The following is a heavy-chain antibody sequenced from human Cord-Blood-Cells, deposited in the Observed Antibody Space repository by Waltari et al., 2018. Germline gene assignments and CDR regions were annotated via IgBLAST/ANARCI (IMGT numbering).Heavy chain of an antibody. CDR2: IYTSGST. V-gene: IGHV4-61*09. CDR3: ARDITGAYWYFDL. Sequence: QVQLQESGPGLVKPSQTLSLTCTVSGGSISSGSYYWSWIRQPAGKGLEWIGYIYTSGSTNDNPPLKSRVTISVDTSKNQFSLKLSSVTAADTAVYYCARDITGAYWYFDLWGRGTLVTVSS. J-gene: IGHJ2*01. CDR1: GGSISSGSYY. D-gene: IGHD1-20*01.